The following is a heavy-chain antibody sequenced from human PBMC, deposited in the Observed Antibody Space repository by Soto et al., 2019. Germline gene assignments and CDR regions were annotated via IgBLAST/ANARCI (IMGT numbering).Heavy chain of an antibody. CDR2: IYSGGST. J-gene: IGHJ4*02. CDR3: ARGESRSSGWPPFDS. CDR1: GFTVSSNY. D-gene: IGHD6-19*01. Sequence: EVQLVESGGGLVQPGGSLRLSCAASGFTVSSNYMSWVRQAPGKGLEWVSVIYSGGSTYYADSVKGRFTISRHNSKNTLYLQMNSLRAEDTAVYYCARGESRSSGWPPFDSWGQGTLVTVSS. V-gene: IGHV3-53*04.